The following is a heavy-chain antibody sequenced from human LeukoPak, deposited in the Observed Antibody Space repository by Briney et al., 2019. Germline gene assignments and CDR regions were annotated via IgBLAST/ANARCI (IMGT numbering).Heavy chain of an antibody. Sequence: SETLSLTCTVSGGSISSYYWSWIRQPPGKGLEWIGYIYYSGRTNYNPSLKSRVTISVDTSKNQFSLKLSSVTAADTAVYYCARNQNADNESDSNCFDPGGQGTLVTVSP. V-gene: IGHV4-59*01. D-gene: IGHD2-21*02. CDR3: ARNQNADNESDSNCFDP. CDR2: IYYSGRT. CDR1: GGSISSYY. J-gene: IGHJ5*02.